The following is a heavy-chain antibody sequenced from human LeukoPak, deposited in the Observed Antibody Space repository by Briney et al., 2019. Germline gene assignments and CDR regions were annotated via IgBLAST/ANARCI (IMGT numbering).Heavy chain of an antibody. V-gene: IGHV3-23*01. Sequence: GGSLRLSCAASGFTFSSYAMSWVRQAPGKGLDWVSSISGSCGSTYYADSVKGRFTISRDNSKNTLYLQMNSLRAEDTAVYYCAKDSGYGYNYFDYWGQGTLVTVSS. CDR1: GFTFSSYA. D-gene: IGHD5-18*01. J-gene: IGHJ4*02. CDR3: AKDSGYGYNYFDY. CDR2: ISGSCGST.